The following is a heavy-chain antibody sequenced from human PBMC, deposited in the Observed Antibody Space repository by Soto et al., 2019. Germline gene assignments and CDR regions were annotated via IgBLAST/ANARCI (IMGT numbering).Heavy chain of an antibody. V-gene: IGHV3-23*01. CDR1: EFTFSAYA. J-gene: IGHJ3*01. D-gene: IGHD4-17*01. CDR3: TRDPNGDHIGAFDF. Sequence: EVQVLESGGGLVQPGGSLRLSCSTSEFTFSAYAMTWVRQPPVEGLEWVASISGSGGDTAYADSVKGRFSIFRDNSKNTLYLRMYSLRVEDTAVYYCTRDPNGDHIGAFDFWGQGILVTVSS. CDR2: ISGSGGDT.